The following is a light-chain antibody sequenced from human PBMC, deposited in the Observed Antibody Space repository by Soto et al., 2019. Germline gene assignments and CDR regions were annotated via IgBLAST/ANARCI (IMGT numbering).Light chain of an antibody. Sequence: EIVLTQSPGTLSLSPGERATLSFRASQSVPRSYLAWYQQSPGQAPRLLIYGTSTRAAGIPDRFSGSGSGTDFTLTISRLEPEDFAVFYCQQYGISITFGQGTRLEIK. V-gene: IGKV3-20*01. J-gene: IGKJ5*01. CDR2: GTS. CDR3: QQYGISIT. CDR1: QSVPRSY.